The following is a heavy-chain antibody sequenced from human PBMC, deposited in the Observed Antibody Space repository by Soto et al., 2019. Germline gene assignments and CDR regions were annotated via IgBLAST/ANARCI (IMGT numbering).Heavy chain of an antibody. CDR1: GFTFSSYW. J-gene: IGHJ4*02. Sequence: EVQLVESGGGLVQPGGSLRLSCAASGFTFSSYWMHWVRQAPGKGLVWVSRINSDGSSTSYADSVKGRFTISRDNAKNTLYLQKNSLRAEDTAVYYCARIAYCSGGSCYALEIFDYWGQGTLVTVSS. CDR2: INSDGSST. V-gene: IGHV3-74*01. CDR3: ARIAYCSGGSCYALEIFDY. D-gene: IGHD2-15*01.